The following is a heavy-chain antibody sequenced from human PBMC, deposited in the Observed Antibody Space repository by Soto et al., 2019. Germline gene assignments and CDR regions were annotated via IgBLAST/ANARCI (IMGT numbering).Heavy chain of an antibody. V-gene: IGHV1-69*01. D-gene: IGHD3-22*01. J-gene: IGHJ6*01. CDR1: GGSFSDYA. CDR2: IIPMLGIA. CDR3: ARDGDYYDSSGFQRGYHYYDMDV. Sequence: QVQLVQSGAEVKKPGSSVRVSCQASGGSFSDYAISWVRQAPGQGLEWMGGIIPMLGIADNAQKFQGRVIITADEYTSTAYIELSSLRSEDTAVYYCARDGDYYDSSGFQRGYHYYDMDVWGQGTTFTVA.